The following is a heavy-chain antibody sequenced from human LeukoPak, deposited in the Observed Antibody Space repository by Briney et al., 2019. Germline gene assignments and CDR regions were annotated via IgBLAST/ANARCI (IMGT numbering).Heavy chain of an antibody. CDR2: INHSGST. CDR3: ARFGRFAGGIDY. V-gene: IGHV4-34*01. J-gene: IGHJ4*02. Sequence: PSETLSLTCAVYGGSFSGYYWSWIRQPPGKGLEWIGEINHSGSTNYNPSLKSRVTISVDTSKNQFSLKLSSVTAADTAVYYRARFGRFAGGIDYWGQGTLVTVSS. CDR1: GGSFSGYY. D-gene: IGHD3-10*01.